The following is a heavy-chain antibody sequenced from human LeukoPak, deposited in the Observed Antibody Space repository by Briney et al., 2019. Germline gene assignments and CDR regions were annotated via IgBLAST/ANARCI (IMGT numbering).Heavy chain of an antibody. J-gene: IGHJ4*02. CDR3: ASFPPVTTVDGY. V-gene: IGHV3-21*04. Sequence: PGGSLRLSCAASGFTFSSYSMNWVRQAPGKGLEWVSSISSSSSYIYYADSVKGRFTISRDNAKNSLYLQMNSLRAEDTAVYYCASFPPVTTVDGYWGQGTLVTVSS. CDR2: ISSSSSYI. CDR1: GFTFSSYS. D-gene: IGHD5-24*01.